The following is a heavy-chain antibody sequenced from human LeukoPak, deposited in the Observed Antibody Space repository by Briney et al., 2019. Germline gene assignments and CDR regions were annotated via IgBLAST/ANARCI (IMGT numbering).Heavy chain of an antibody. CDR2: IHYSGST. Sequence: PSETLSLTCTVSGASISIGSYYWVWIRQPPGKGLEWIESIHYSGSTDYNPSLKSRVTTSLDTSKNQVSVNLRFVTAADTAVYYCARAVYCSSTCCYFDPWGQGTLVTVSS. D-gene: IGHD2-2*01. J-gene: IGHJ5*02. CDR3: ARAVYCSSTCCYFDP. CDR1: GASISIGSYY. V-gene: IGHV4-39*01.